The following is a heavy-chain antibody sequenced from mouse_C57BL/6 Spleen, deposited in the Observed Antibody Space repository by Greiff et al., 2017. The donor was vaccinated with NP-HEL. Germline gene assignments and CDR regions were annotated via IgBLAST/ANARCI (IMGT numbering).Heavy chain of an antibody. J-gene: IGHJ4*01. V-gene: IGHV5-4*03. Sequence: EVKLVESGGGLVKPGGSLKLSCAASGFTFSSYAMSWVRQTPEKRLEWVATISDGGSYTYYPDNVKGRFTISRDNAKNNLYLQMSHLKSEDTAMYYWASGGYYGSGAMDYWGQGTSVTVSS. D-gene: IGHD1-1*01. CDR1: GFTFSSYA. CDR3: ASGGYYGSGAMDY. CDR2: ISDGGSYT.